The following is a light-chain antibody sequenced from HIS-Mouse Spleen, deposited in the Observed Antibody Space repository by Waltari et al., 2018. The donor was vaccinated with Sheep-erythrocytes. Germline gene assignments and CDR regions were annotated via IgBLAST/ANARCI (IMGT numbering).Light chain of an antibody. J-gene: IGLJ2*01. V-gene: IGLV3-10*01. CDR3: YSTDSSGNGV. CDR2: EDS. CDR1: ALPKKY. Sequence: SYELTQPPSVSVSPGQTARITCSGDALPKKYAYWSQQKSGQAPVLVIYEDSKRPSGIPERFSGSNSGTMATLTISGAQVEDEADYYCYSTDSSGNGVFGGGTKLTVL.